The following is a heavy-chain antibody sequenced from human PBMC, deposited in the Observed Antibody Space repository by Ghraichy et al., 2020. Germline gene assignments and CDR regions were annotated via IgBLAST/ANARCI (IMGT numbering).Heavy chain of an antibody. Sequence: GGSLRLSCAASGFTFSSYAMSWVRQAPGKGLEWVSAISGSGGSTYYADSVKGRFTISRDNSENTLYLQMNSLRAEDTAVYYCAKDRMYYYDSSGYANDDYWGQGTLVTVSS. D-gene: IGHD3-22*01. CDR1: GFTFSSYA. J-gene: IGHJ4*02. V-gene: IGHV3-23*01. CDR2: ISGSGGST. CDR3: AKDRMYYYDSSGYANDDY.